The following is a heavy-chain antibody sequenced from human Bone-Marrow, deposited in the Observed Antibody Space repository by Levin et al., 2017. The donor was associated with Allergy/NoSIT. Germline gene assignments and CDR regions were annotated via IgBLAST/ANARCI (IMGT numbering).Heavy chain of an antibody. D-gene: IGHD6-19*01. CDR3: AKDWVGWPLYYFDY. CDR2: ISWNSGSI. CDR1: GFTFDDYA. V-gene: IGHV3-9*01. Sequence: GGSLRLSCAASGFTFDDYAMHWVRQAPGKGLEWVSGISWNSGSIGYADSVKGRFTISRDNAKNSLYLQMNSLRAEDTALYYCAKDWVGWPLYYFDYWGQGTLVTVSS. J-gene: IGHJ4*02.